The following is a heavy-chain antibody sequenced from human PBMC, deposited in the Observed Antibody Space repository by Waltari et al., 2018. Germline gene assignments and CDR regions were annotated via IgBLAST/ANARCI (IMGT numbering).Heavy chain of an antibody. J-gene: IGHJ5*02. CDR2: FAYSGDT. CDR1: GASIRSDTYY. V-gene: IGHV4-39*01. Sequence: QLQLQESGPGLVKPSETLSLTCTVSGASIRSDTYYWGWIRQPPGKGLEWIGTFAYSGDTYYNPSLKSRVTISVDTSKNHFSLRLTSVTAADTAIYYCARHAECDWFDPWGQGTLVTVSS. CDR3: ARHAECDWFDP. D-gene: IGHD3-3*01.